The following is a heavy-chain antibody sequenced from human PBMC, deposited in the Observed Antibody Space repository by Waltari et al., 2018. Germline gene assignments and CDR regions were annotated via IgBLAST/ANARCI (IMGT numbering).Heavy chain of an antibody. CDR2: RKQDGSDK. V-gene: IGHV3-7*01. Sequence: EVQLVESGGGLVQPGGSLRLSCAASGFTFSSYWMSWVRQAPGKGLEWGDNRKQDGSDKYFVDSVKGRFTISRDNAKNSLYLQMSSLRVEDTAVYYCARGFYNFDYWGQGTLVTVSS. CDR3: ARGFYNFDY. J-gene: IGHJ4*02. CDR1: GFTFSSYW. D-gene: IGHD3-3*01.